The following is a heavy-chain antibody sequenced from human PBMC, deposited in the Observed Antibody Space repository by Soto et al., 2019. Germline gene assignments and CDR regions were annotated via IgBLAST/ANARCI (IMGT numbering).Heavy chain of an antibody. CDR2: ISGSGGST. V-gene: IGHV3-23*01. J-gene: IGHJ4*02. CDR1: GFTFSSYA. Sequence: GGSLRLSCAASGFTFSSYAMSWVRQAPGKGLEWVSAISGSGGSTYYADSVKGRFTISRDNSKNTLYLQMNSLRAEDTAVYYGAKNLYYYDVSGLHWGQGTLVTVSS. D-gene: IGHD3-22*01. CDR3: AKNLYYYDVSGLH.